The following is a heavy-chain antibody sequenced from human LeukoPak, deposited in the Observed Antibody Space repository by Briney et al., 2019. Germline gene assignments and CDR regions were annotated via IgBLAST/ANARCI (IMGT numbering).Heavy chain of an antibody. CDR3: AKEGVQTPSDWYFDL. CDR1: GFSFSITW. J-gene: IGHJ2*01. CDR2: ITSDGTST. V-gene: IGHV3-74*03. D-gene: IGHD1-26*01. Sequence: GGSLRLSCAASGFSFSITWMHWVRQFPGQGLVWVARITSDGTSTSYAESVEGRFTISRDNAKNTLYLQMNSLRAEDTAVYYCAKEGVQTPSDWYFDLWGRGTLVTVSS.